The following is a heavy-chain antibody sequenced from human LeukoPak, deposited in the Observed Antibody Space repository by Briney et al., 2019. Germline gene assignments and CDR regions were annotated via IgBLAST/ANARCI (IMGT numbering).Heavy chain of an antibody. D-gene: IGHD2-21*02. CDR1: GFTFSSYA. J-gene: IGHJ4*02. CDR2: ISGSGGST. V-gene: IGHV3-23*01. Sequence: PGGSLRLSCAASGFTFSSYAMSWVRQAPGKGLEWVSAISGSGGSTYYADSVKGRFTISRDNSKNTLYLQMNSLRAEDTAVYYYARALGGIVVVTAIDYWGQGTLVTVSS. CDR3: ARALGGIVVVTAIDY.